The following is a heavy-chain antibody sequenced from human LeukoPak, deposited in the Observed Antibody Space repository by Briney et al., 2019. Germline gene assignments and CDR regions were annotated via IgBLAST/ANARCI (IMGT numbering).Heavy chain of an antibody. CDR1: GFTVSSNY. Sequence: GSLRLSCAASGFTVSSNYMSWVRQAPGKGLEWIGSIYYSGSTYYNPSLKSRVTISVDTSKNQFSLRLSSVTAADTAVYYCASNKGQWLFSDWGQGTLVTVSS. D-gene: IGHD6-19*01. CDR3: ASNKGQWLFSD. J-gene: IGHJ4*02. CDR2: IYYSGST. V-gene: IGHV4-38-2*01.